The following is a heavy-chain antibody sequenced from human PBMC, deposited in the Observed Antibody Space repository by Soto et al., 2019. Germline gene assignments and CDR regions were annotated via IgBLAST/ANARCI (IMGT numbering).Heavy chain of an antibody. Sequence: PGGSLRLSCAASGFTFSSYAMSWVRQAPGKGLEWVSAISGSGGSTYYADSVKGRLTISRDNSKNTLYLQMNSLRAEDTAVYYCAKGEVHYYDSSGYSDYWGQGTLVTVSS. CDR2: ISGSGGST. J-gene: IGHJ4*02. V-gene: IGHV3-23*01. CDR3: AKGEVHYYDSSGYSDY. D-gene: IGHD3-22*01. CDR1: GFTFSSYA.